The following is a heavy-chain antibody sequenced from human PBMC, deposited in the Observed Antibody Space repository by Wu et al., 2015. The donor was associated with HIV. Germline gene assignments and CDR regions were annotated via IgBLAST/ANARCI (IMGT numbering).Heavy chain of an antibody. Sequence: QVQLVQSGAEVKKPGASVKVSCKASGYTFTSYYMHWVRQAPGQGLEWMGIINPSGGSTSYAQKFQGRVTMTRDTSTSTVYMELSSLRSEDTAVYYCARGSLSSSWFPRGWFVPWGQGTLVTVSS. CDR2: INPSGGST. V-gene: IGHV1-46*01. D-gene: IGHD6-13*01. J-gene: IGHJ5*02. CDR1: GYTFTSYY. CDR3: ARGSLSSSWFPRGWFVP.